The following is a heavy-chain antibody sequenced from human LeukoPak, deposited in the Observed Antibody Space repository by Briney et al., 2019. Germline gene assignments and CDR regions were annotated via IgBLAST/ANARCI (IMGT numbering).Heavy chain of an antibody. J-gene: IGHJ4*02. V-gene: IGHV3-23*01. D-gene: IGHD3-16*01. CDR3: AKASPVADWGPYYYFDY. CDR2: ISGSGGST. Sequence: GGTLRLSCVASGFTLSSYGMTWVRQAPGKGLEWVSGISGSGGSTYYADSVRGRFTISRDNSKNTLYLQMNSLRAEDTAVYYCAKASPVADWGPYYYFDYWGQGTLVTVSS. CDR1: GFTLSSYG.